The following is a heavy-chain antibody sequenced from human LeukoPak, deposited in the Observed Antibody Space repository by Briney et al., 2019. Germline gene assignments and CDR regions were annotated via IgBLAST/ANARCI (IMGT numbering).Heavy chain of an antibody. CDR1: GFTFSSSA. J-gene: IGHJ4*02. Sequence: PGGSLRLSCAASGFTFSSSAMSWVRQAPAKGLEWVADISGSGSGGSTYYADSVKGRFTISRDNSKNTLYLQMNSLRAEDTAVYYCAKVVVIAAYSGYYFDSWGQGTLVTVSS. V-gene: IGHV3-23*01. CDR3: AKVVVIAAYSGYYFDS. CDR2: ISGSGSGGST. D-gene: IGHD2-15*01.